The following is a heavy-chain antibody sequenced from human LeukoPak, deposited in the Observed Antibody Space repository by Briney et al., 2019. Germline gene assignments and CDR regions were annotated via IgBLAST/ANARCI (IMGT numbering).Heavy chain of an antibody. D-gene: IGHD4-17*01. J-gene: IGHJ4*02. CDR3: ARHPATVTTSPDY. V-gene: IGHV5-51*01. CDR1: GYSFTSSW. CDR2: IYPGDSDT. Sequence: GESLKISCKGSGYSFTSSWIGWVRQMPGKGLEWMGIIYPGDSDTRYSPSFQGQVTISADKSISTAYLQWSSLKASDTAMYYCARHPATVTTSPDYWGQGTLVTVSS.